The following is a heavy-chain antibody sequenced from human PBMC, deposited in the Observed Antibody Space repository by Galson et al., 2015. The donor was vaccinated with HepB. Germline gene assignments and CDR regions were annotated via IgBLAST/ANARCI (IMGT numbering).Heavy chain of an antibody. Sequence: SLRLSCAASGLTFISYAMEWVRQAPGKGLEWVAVIWYDGSKKYYADSVKGRFTISRDNSKNTLYLQMNSLRAEDTAVYYCASGSIAAAGTRPPDFDYWGQGTLVTVPS. J-gene: IGHJ4*02. CDR3: ASGSIAAAGTRPPDFDY. CDR1: GLTFISYA. V-gene: IGHV3-33*01. CDR2: IWYDGSKK. D-gene: IGHD6-13*01.